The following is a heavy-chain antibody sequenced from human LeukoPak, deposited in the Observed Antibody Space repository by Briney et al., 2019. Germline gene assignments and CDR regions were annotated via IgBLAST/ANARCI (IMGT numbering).Heavy chain of an antibody. CDR1: GYTLTSYG. D-gene: IGHD2-2*02. J-gene: IGHJ6*03. Sequence: ASVKVSCKASGYTLTSYGISWVRQAPGQGLEWMGWVNPNSGGTNYAQKFQGRVTMTRDTSISTAYMELSRLRSDDTAVYYCARRSTQVVPVATPYYYYYMDVWGKGTTVTVSS. V-gene: IGHV1-2*02. CDR2: VNPNSGGT. CDR3: ARRSTQVVPVATPYYYYYMDV.